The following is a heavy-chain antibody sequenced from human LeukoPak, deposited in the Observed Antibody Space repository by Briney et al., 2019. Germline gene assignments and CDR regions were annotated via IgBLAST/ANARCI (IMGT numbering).Heavy chain of an antibody. D-gene: IGHD3-22*01. CDR2: ISSSSSYM. V-gene: IGHV3-21*01. CDR1: GFTFSSYS. J-gene: IGHJ4*02. Sequence: PGGSLRLSCAASGFTFSSYSMSWVRQAPGKGLEWVSSISSSSSYMYYADSVKGRFTISRDNAKNSLYLQMNSLRAEDTAVYYCGRDTGYYDRSGYGYWGQGTLVTVSS. CDR3: GRDTGYYDRSGYGY.